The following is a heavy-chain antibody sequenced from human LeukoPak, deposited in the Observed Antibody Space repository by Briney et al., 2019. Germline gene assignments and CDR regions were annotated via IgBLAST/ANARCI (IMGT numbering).Heavy chain of an antibody. V-gene: IGHV4-59*11. J-gene: IGHJ4*02. Sequence: SETLSLTRTVSGGSISSHYWSWIRQPPGKGLEWIGYIYYSGSTNYNPSLKSRVTISVDTSKNQFSLKLRSVTAADTAVYYCARDSAGSSWNDNWGQGTLVTVSS. CDR1: GGSISSHY. CDR3: ARDSAGSSWNDN. D-gene: IGHD6-13*01. CDR2: IYYSGST.